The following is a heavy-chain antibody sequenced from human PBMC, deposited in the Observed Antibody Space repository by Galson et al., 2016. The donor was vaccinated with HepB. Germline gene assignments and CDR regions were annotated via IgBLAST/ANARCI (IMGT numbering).Heavy chain of an antibody. CDR1: GGTFTSYG. V-gene: IGHV1-69*06. D-gene: IGHD5-12*01. CDR2: ITPIYAST. CDR3: ATSRGYSGDVWGENDYYYDGVAV. Sequence: SVKVSCKASGGTFTSYGFNWVRQAPGQGLEWMGGITPIYASTHYAQNFQGRVTITADKSTSTAYMELSSLRSEDSAVYYCATSRGYSGDVWGENDYYYDGVAVWGQGTTVTVSS. J-gene: IGHJ6*02.